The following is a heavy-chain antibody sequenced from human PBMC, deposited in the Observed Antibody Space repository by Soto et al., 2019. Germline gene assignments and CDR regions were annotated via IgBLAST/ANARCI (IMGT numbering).Heavy chain of an antibody. J-gene: IGHJ4*02. Sequence: PGGSLRLSCAASGFTFSSYAMSWVRQTPGKGLEWVSGVLGGGGTTFYADSVKGRFTISRDNSKNTLYVQMNSLRAEETAVYYCAKEISGYNAPLDHWGQGTRVTVSS. CDR3: AKEISGYNAPLDH. CDR2: VLGGGGTT. D-gene: IGHD5-12*01. V-gene: IGHV3-23*01. CDR1: GFTFSSYA.